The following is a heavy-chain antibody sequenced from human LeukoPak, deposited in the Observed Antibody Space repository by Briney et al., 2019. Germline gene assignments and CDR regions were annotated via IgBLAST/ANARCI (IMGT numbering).Heavy chain of an antibody. Sequence: SGTLPLTCTVSGGPISTSGYYWGWIRQPPGEGLEWNGIIYYSWSTYYNPSLKSRVTLSVDASRNQCSLKLSSLTAACTAVYYCARLSYCISGTCFHDYWGQGTLVTVSS. J-gene: IGHJ4*02. D-gene: IGHD2-15*01. V-gene: IGHV4-39*01. CDR3: ARLSYCISGTCFHDY. CDR1: GGPISTSGYY. CDR2: IYYSWST.